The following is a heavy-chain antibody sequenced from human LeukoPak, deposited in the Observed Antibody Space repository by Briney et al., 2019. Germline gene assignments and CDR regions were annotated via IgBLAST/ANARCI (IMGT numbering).Heavy chain of an antibody. V-gene: IGHV3-21*01. CDR1: GFTFSSYA. CDR2: ISTTSDYI. Sequence: GGSLRLSCAASGFTFSSYAMSWVRQAPGKGLEWVSSISTTSDYIYYADSLKGRFTISRDNAKNSLYLQMNSLRAGDTAVYYCARGGTAMAHAFDYWGQGTLVTVSS. J-gene: IGHJ4*02. D-gene: IGHD5-18*01. CDR3: ARGGTAMAHAFDY.